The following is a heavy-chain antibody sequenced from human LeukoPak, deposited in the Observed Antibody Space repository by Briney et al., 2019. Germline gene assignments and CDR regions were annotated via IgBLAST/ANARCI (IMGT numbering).Heavy chain of an antibody. CDR3: AKAPDRDSSSWYGYYFDY. CDR2: ISGSGGST. CDR1: GFTFSSYA. J-gene: IGHJ4*02. D-gene: IGHD6-13*01. V-gene: IGHV3-23*01. Sequence: GRSLRLSCAASGFTFSSYAMSWVRQAPGKGLEWVSAISGSGGSTYYTDSVKGRFTISRDNSKNTLYLQMNSLRAEDTAVYYCAKAPDRDSSSWYGYYFDYWGQGTLVTVSS.